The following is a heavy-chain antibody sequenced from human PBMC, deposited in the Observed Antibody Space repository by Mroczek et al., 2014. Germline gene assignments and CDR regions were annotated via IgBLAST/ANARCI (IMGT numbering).Heavy chain of an antibody. CDR1: GGFISTSVSY. V-gene: IGHV4-39*01. Sequence: QVQLQQWGPGLVKSSETLSLTCTVSGGFISTSVSYWGWIRQPPGKGLEWIGTVYYTGSTYYNPSLKSRVTISVDTSKNQFSLNLNSVTAADTAVYYCARLGEVYFSGSYPDYWGQGTLVTVSS. J-gene: IGHJ4*02. D-gene: IGHD6-19*01. CDR2: VYYTGST. CDR3: ARLGEVYFSGSYPDY.